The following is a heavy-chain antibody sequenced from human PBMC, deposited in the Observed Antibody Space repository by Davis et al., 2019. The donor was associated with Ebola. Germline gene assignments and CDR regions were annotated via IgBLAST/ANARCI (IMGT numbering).Heavy chain of an antibody. CDR1: GGSFSSYY. Sequence: SETLSLTCAVYGGSFSSYYWSWIRQPPGKGLEWIGEINHSGSTNYNPSLKSRVTISVDTSKNQFSLKLSSVTAADTAVYYCARGRRYSYGPPRYWGQGTLVTVSS. D-gene: IGHD5-18*01. CDR2: INHSGST. J-gene: IGHJ4*02. CDR3: ARGRRYSYGPPRY. V-gene: IGHV4-34*01.